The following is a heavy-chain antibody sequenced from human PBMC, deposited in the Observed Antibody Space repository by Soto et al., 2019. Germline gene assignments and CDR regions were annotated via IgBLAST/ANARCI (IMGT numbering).Heavy chain of an antibody. V-gene: IGHV3-74*01. CDR3: ARPGIAVENQGPAGY. CDR2: INSDGSST. Sequence: PGGSLRLSCAASGFTFSSYWMHWVRQAPGKGLVWVSRINSDGSSTSYADSVKGRFTISRGNAKNTLYLQMNSLRAEDTAVYYSARPGIAVENQGPAGYWGQGTLVTAPQ. CDR1: GFTFSSYW. D-gene: IGHD6-19*01. J-gene: IGHJ4*02.